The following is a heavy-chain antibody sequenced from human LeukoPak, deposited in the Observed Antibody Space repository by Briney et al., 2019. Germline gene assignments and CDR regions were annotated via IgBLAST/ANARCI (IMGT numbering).Heavy chain of an antibody. Sequence: GGSLRLSCAASGFTFSSYEMNWVRQAPGKGLEWVSYISSSGSTIYYADSVKGRFTISRDNAKNSLYLQMNSLRAEDTAVYYCARDGFVYDSSGYRLFNYWGQGTLVTVSS. J-gene: IGHJ4*02. CDR1: GFTFSSYE. D-gene: IGHD3-22*01. V-gene: IGHV3-48*03. CDR2: ISSSGSTI. CDR3: ARDGFVYDSSGYRLFNY.